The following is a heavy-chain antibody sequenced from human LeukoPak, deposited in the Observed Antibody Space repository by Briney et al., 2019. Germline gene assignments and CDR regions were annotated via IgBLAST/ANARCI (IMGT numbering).Heavy chain of an antibody. Sequence: PETLSLNCAVSGASISNYYWSWIRQPPGQGLEWIGYVSYTGSTNYNPSLKSGAIISGATSKNQFSLKLTSVAAADTAVYYCARLQGRGDNYLDFWGQGALVTVSS. CDR1: GASISNYY. J-gene: IGHJ4*02. V-gene: IGHV4-59*08. CDR3: ARLQGRGDNYLDF. CDR2: VSYTGST. D-gene: IGHD7-27*01.